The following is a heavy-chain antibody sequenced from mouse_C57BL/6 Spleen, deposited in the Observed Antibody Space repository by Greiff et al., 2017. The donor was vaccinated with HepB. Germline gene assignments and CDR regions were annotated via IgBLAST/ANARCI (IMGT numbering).Heavy chain of an antibody. V-gene: IGHV1-64*01. J-gene: IGHJ4*01. D-gene: IGHD1-1*01. Sequence: QVQLQQSGAELVKPGASVKLSCKASGYTFTSYWMHWVKQRPGQGLEWIGMIHPNSGSTNYNEKFKSKATLTVDKSSSTAYMQLSSLTSEDSAVYYCARKVLRSYAMDYWGQGTSVTVSS. CDR3: ARKVLRSYAMDY. CDR1: GYTFTSYW. CDR2: IHPNSGST.